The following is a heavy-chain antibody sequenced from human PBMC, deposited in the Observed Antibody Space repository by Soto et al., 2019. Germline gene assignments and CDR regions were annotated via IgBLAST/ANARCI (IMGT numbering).Heavy chain of an antibody. CDR3: ARHPTTDDIDLWFDP. V-gene: IGHV4-39*01. CDR2: IFYSGST. CDR1: GGSISSSRSY. J-gene: IGHJ5*01. Sequence: QLQLQESGPGVVKASETLSLTCNVSGGSISSSRSYWAWIRQPPGKGLEWIANIFYSGSTYYNPSLASRVTVSVDTSKNQFSLKLSSVTAADTAVYYCARHPTTDDIDLWFDPWGQGTLVTVSS. D-gene: IGHD2-15*01.